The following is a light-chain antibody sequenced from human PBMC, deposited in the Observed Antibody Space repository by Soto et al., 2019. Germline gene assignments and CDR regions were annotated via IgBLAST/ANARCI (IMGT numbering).Light chain of an antibody. J-gene: IGKJ1*01. Sequence: DIQMTQSPSTLSASVGDKVTINCRASQIISSWLAWYQQKPGKAPKLLIYKASSLESGVPPRFSGSGSGTEFTLTISSLQPDDFATYYCQQFHSFSPTFGQGTKWIS. CDR3: QQFHSFSPT. CDR2: KAS. V-gene: IGKV1-5*03. CDR1: QIISSW.